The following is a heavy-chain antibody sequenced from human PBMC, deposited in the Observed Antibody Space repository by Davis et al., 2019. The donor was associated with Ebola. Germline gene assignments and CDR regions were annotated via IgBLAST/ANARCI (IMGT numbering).Heavy chain of an antibody. CDR1: GFTFSSYA. D-gene: IGHD6-13*01. V-gene: IGHV3-23*01. CDR3: TTERGSQYSFSWYPGFDP. J-gene: IGHJ5*02. CDR2: ISGSGGST. Sequence: PGGSLRLSCAASGFTFSSYAMSWVRQAPGKGLEWVSAISGSGGSTNYADSVKGRFTISRDNAKNSLYLQMNSLRAEDTAVYYCTTERGSQYSFSWYPGFDPWGQGTLVTVSS.